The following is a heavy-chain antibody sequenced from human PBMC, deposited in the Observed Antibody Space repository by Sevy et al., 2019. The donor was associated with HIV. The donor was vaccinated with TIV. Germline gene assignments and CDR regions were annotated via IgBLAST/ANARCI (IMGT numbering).Heavy chain of an antibody. V-gene: IGHV1-8*03. Sequence: ASVKVSCKASGYTFTSYDINWVRQATGQGLEWMGWMNPNSGNTGYAQKFQGRVTITRNTSISTAYMELSSLRSEDTAVYYCAGGEYDILTGFNWFDPWGQGTLVTVSS. J-gene: IGHJ5*02. CDR3: AGGEYDILTGFNWFDP. CDR1: GYTFTSYD. D-gene: IGHD3-9*01. CDR2: MNPNSGNT.